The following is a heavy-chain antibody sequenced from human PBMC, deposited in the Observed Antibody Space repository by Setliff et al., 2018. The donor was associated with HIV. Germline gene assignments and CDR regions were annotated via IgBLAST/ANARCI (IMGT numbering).Heavy chain of an antibody. CDR2: ISGDGGRT. Sequence: GGSLRLSCAASGFTFNTYAMSWVRQAPGKGLEWVSAISGDGGRTYFAESLKGRLGTSRDNSKNTLYLQMNSLRAEDTGVYYCHSGYDTEEQSYFDYWGQGALVTVSS. V-gene: IGHV3-23*01. J-gene: IGHJ4*02. D-gene: IGHD5-12*01. CDR3: HSGYDTEEQSYFDY. CDR1: GFTFNTYA.